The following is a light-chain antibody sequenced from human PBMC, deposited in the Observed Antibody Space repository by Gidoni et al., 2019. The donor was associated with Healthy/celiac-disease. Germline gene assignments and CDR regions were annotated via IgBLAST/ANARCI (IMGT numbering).Light chain of an antibody. CDR3: QAWDSITAVV. V-gene: IGLV3-1*01. CDR2: QDS. CDR1: KLGDKY. J-gene: IGLJ2*01. Sequence: SYELTQPPSVSVSPGQTASITCSGDKLGDKYACWYQQKPGQSPVLVIYQDSKRPSGIPERFSGSNSGNTATLTISGTQAMDEADYYCQAWDSITAVVFGGGTKLTVL.